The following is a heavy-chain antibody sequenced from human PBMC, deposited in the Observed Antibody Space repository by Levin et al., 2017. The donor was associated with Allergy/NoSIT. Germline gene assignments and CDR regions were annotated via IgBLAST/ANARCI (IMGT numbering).Heavy chain of an antibody. CDR1: GFTFSSYS. J-gene: IGHJ2*01. CDR3: ARDSTGELWYFDR. D-gene: IGHD7-27*01. Sequence: GESLKISCAASGFTFSSYSMNWVRQAPGKGLEWVSYISSSSSTIYYADSVKGRFTISRDNAKNSLYLQMNSLRDEDTAVYYCARDSTGELWYFDRWGRGTLVTVSS. V-gene: IGHV3-48*02. CDR2: ISSSSSTI.